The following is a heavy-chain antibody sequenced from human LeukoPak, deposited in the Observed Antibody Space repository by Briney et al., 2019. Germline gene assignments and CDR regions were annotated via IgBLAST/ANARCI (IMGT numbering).Heavy chain of an antibody. CDR3: ATIVQGAFEI. J-gene: IGHJ3*02. D-gene: IGHD5-24*01. CDR2: IDPDGSST. Sequence: PGGSLRLSCAASGFTFSTHWMVWVRRAPGKGLLWVSRIDPDGSSTTYADSVKGRFTNSRDNARSTLYLQMNSLRAEDTAAYYCATIVQGAFEIWGLGTMVTVSS. V-gene: IGHV3-74*03. CDR1: GFTFSTHW.